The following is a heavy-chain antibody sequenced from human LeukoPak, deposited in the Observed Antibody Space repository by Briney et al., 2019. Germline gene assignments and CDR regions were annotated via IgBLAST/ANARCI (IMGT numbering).Heavy chain of an antibody. Sequence: PSETLSLTCSVSGGSISSSSYYWGWIRQPPGKGLEWIGSFYYSGNTYYNPSLKSRVTISVDTSKNEFSLELRSVTAADTAVYYCARTAGIAVAGSRQYFDYWGQGTLVTVSS. D-gene: IGHD6-19*01. CDR1: GGSISSSSYY. J-gene: IGHJ4*02. CDR3: ARTAGIAVAGSRQYFDY. V-gene: IGHV4-39*01. CDR2: FYYSGNT.